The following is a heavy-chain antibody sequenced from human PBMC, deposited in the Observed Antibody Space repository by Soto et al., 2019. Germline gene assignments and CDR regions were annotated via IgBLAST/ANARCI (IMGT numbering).Heavy chain of an antibody. J-gene: IGHJ5*02. CDR2: IYYSGST. V-gene: IGHV4-30-2*05. Sequence: PSETLSLTCGVSGGSISSGGYSWSWIRQPPGKGLEWIGYIYYSGSTYYNPSLKSRVTISVDTSKNQFSLKLSSVTAADTAVYYCARERPDGARLDPWGQGTLVTVSS. D-gene: IGHD6-6*01. CDR1: GGSISSGGYS. CDR3: ARERPDGARLDP.